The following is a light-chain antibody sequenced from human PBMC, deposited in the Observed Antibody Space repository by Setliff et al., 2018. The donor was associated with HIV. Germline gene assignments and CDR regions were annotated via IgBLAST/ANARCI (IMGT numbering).Light chain of an antibody. CDR2: EVS. CDR3: SSYTSTTLYV. Sequence: QSALTQPPSASGSPGQSVTTACTGTSSDVGGYNYVSWYQQHPGKAPKLMIYEVSNRPSGVSNRFSGSKSGNTASLTISGLQAEDEADYYCSSYTSTTLYVFGTGTKVTVL. CDR1: SSDVGGYNY. V-gene: IGLV2-14*01. J-gene: IGLJ1*01.